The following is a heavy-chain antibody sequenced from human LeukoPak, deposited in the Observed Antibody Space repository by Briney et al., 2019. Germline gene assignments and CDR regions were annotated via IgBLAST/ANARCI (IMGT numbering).Heavy chain of an antibody. CDR3: ARDQDSSGYYDY. J-gene: IGHJ4*02. D-gene: IGHD3-22*01. CDR2: INPNIGGT. V-gene: IGHV1-2*06. CDR1: RYTFTGYY. Sequence: ASLKVSCEASRYTFTGYYIHCVRQAPGQGVEWMGRINPNIGGTNYAQKFQGRVTMTRDTSISTVYLELSRLRSDDTAVYYCARDQDSSGYYDYWGQGTLVTVSS.